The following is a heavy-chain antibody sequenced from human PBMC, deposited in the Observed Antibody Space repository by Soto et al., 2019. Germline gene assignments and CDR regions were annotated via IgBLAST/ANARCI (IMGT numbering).Heavy chain of an antibody. J-gene: IGHJ4*02. CDR3: AKHVGYGDYPNYFDY. Sequence: PVGSLRLSCAASGFTFSSYGMHWVRQAPGKGLEWVSVISYDGSNKYYADSVMVRFTISRNNSKNTLYLQINSLRAEDTAVYYCAKHVGYGDYPNYFDYWGQGTLVTVSS. D-gene: IGHD4-17*01. CDR1: GFTFSSYG. V-gene: IGHV3-30*18. CDR2: ISYDGSNK.